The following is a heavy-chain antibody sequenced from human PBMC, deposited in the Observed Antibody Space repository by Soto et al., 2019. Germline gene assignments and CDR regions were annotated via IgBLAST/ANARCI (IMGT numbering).Heavy chain of an antibody. D-gene: IGHD2-2*01. CDR1: GFTFSSYA. CDR3: AKEIGYCSRTIFPPGYYYYMDG. J-gene: IGHJ6*03. V-gene: IGHV3-23*01. Sequence: PGGSLRLSCAASGFTFSSYAMSWVRQAPGKGLEWVSAISGSGGSTYYADSVKGRFTISRDNSKNTLYLQMNSLRAEDTAVYYCAKEIGYCSRTIFPPGYYYYMDGWGKGTTVTVSS. CDR2: ISGSGGST.